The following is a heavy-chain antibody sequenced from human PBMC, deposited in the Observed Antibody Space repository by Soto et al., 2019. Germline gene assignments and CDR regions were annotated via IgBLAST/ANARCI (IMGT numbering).Heavy chain of an antibody. CDR1: GYTFTSYG. Sequence: QVQLVQSGAEVKKPGASVKVSSKASGYTFTSYGISWVRQAPGQGLDGRGWISAYNGNTKYAQDLQGRVTMTTDTSTSTAYMELRSLRSDDTAVYYCARFSGGSYNTYYFYYGMDVWGQGTTVTVSS. CDR2: ISAYNGNT. CDR3: ARFSGGSYNTYYFYYGMDV. D-gene: IGHD2-15*01. J-gene: IGHJ6*02. V-gene: IGHV1-18*01.